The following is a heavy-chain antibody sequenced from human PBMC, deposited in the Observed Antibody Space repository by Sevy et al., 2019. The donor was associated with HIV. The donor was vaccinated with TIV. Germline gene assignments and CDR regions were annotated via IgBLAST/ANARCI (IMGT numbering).Heavy chain of an antibody. J-gene: IGHJ4*02. CDR1: GFTFGDYA. Sequence: GGSLRLSCTASGFTFGDYAVGWFRQAPGKGLEWVSFIRRRAFGGTIEYAASVKGRFTISKDDSQSTAYLQMNSLKTEDTAVYYCTRAEQYEYDSTSYYDYCDYWGQGTLVTVSS. CDR2: IRRRAFGGTI. V-gene: IGHV3-49*03. CDR3: TRAEQYEYDSTSYYDYCDY. D-gene: IGHD3-22*01.